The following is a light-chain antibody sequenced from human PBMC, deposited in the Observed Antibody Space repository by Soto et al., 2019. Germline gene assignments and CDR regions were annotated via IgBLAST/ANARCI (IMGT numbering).Light chain of an antibody. CDR3: QQRSNWIT. Sequence: EIVLTQSPATLSSFPGDRVTLSCRASQSINKYLAWFQQKPGQAPRLLIYDASNRATGIPGRFSGSGSGTDFTLTISSLEPEDFAVYYCQQRSNWITFGQGTRLEIK. CDR2: DAS. CDR1: QSINKY. V-gene: IGKV3-11*01. J-gene: IGKJ5*01.